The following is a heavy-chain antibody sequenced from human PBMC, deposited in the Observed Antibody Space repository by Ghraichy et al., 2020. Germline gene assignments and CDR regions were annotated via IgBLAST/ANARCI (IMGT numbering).Heavy chain of an antibody. D-gene: IGHD2-15*01. CDR3: ARDLRYCSGGSCYLIGNYYYGMDV. CDR1: GYTFTSYG. J-gene: IGHJ6*02. CDR2: ISAYNGNT. V-gene: IGHV1-18*01. Sequence: ASVKVSCKASGYTFTSYGISWVRQAPGQGLEWMGWISAYNGNTNYAQKLQGRVTMTTDTSTSTAYMELRSLRSDDTAVYYCARDLRYCSGGSCYLIGNYYYGMDVWGQGTTVTVSS.